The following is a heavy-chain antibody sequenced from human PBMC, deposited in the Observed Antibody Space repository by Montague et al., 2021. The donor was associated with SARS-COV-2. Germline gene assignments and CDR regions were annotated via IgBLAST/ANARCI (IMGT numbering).Heavy chain of an antibody. CDR2: IYWDGDQ. V-gene: IGHV2-5*02. CDR3: ARRYDFYRAEAFDV. J-gene: IGHJ3*01. CDR1: GFSLNTDGVG. D-gene: IGHD3-3*01. Sequence: PALVKPTQTLTLTCVFSGFSLNTDGVGVAWIRRPPGKALEWLALIYWDGDQRYPPSLKTRLTITKDTSKNRVVLTMTNLDPVDTATYYCARRYDFYRAEAFDVWGQGTMLTVSS.